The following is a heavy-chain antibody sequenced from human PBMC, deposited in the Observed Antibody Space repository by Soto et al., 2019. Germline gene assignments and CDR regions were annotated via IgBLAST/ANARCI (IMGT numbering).Heavy chain of an antibody. CDR2: ISWNSGSI. V-gene: IGHV3-9*01. CDR1: GFTFDDYA. Sequence: SLRLSCAASGFTFDDYAMHWVRQAPGKGLEWVSGISWNSGSIGYADSVKGRFTISRDNAKNSLYLKMNSLRAEDTALYYCEKAIADYYYYMDVWPKAITVNVS. J-gene: IGHJ6*03. D-gene: IGHD6-13*01. CDR3: EKAIADYYYYMDV.